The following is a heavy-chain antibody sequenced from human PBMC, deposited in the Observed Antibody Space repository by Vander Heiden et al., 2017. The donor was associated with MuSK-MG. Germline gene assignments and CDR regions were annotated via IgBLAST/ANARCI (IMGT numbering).Heavy chain of an antibody. J-gene: IGHJ6*03. D-gene: IGHD6-13*01. CDR2: TYTTGYI. V-gene: IGHV4-4*07. CDR3: AGEGQNSSWYQTYFYYHYMVV. Sequence: QVPLQRSGAGFVTLSPTLSLTCPVSGDPTSKHSWRCIRQPAGTALEWTGRTYTTGYIDYNPSRQRRVTISIDTSRNHFSLKVRSVTAAATAVYYCAGEGQNSSWYQTYFYYHYMVVWGNRTNGTVS. CDR1: GDPTSKHS.